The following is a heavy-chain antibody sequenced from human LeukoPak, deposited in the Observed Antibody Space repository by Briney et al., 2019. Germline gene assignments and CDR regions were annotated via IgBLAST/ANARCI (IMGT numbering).Heavy chain of an antibody. CDR1: GGSFSGYY. V-gene: IGHV4-34*01. CDR2: INHSRST. D-gene: IGHD3-22*01. Sequence: SETLSLTCAVYGGSFSGYYWSWIRQPPGKGLEWIGEINHSRSTNYNPSLKSRVTISVDTSKNQFSLKLSSVTAADTAVYYCARDREYYYDSSGYYHRYMDVWGKGTTVTISS. J-gene: IGHJ6*03. CDR3: ARDREYYYDSSGYYHRYMDV.